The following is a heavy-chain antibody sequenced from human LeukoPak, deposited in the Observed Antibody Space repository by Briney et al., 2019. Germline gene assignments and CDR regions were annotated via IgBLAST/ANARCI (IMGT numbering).Heavy chain of an antibody. J-gene: IGHJ5*02. CDR3: ARGETPYCSSTSCYMNWFDP. V-gene: IGHV3-21*01. Sequence: PGGSLRLSCAASGFTFSSYSMNWVRQAPGKGREWVSSISSSSSYIYYADSVKGRFTISRDNAKNSLYLQMNSLRAEDTAVYYCARGETPYCSSTSCYMNWFDPWGQGTLVTVFS. CDR2: ISSSSSYI. D-gene: IGHD2-2*02. CDR1: GFTFSSYS.